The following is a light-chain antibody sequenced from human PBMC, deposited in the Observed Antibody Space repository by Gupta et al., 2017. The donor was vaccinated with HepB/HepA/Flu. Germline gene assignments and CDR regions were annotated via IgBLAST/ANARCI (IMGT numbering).Light chain of an antibody. CDR2: AAS. J-gene: IGKJ4*01. Sequence: DILMTQSPSSLSASVGDRVTITCRASQSIVIYLSWYQHKPGKAPKLLIYAASKGQSGVPSRFSGSGSGTDFTLTSSRRQHEDFANYYWQQSYSTHTFGGGTKVEIK. CDR3: QQSYSTHT. V-gene: IGKV1-39*01. CDR1: QSIVIY.